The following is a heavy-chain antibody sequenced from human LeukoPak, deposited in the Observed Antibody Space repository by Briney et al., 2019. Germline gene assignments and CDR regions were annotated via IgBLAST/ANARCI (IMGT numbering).Heavy chain of an antibody. CDR1: GGSISSSSYY. CDR3: ASNFYGSGTLPAFDI. Sequence: PSETLSLTCTVSGGSISSSSYYWGWIRQPPGKGLGIESIYYSGSTYYNPSLKSRATISVDTSKNQFSLKLSSVTAADTAVYYCASNFYGSGTLPAFDIWGQGTMVTVSS. J-gene: IGHJ3*02. CDR2: IYYSGST. D-gene: IGHD3-10*01. V-gene: IGHV4-39*01.